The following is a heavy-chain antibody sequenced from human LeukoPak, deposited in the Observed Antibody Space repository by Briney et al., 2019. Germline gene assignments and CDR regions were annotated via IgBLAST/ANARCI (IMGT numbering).Heavy chain of an antibody. D-gene: IGHD2-2*01. CDR2: IYSGGST. V-gene: IGHV3-53*01. Sequence: PGGSLRLSCAASGFTVSSNYMGWVRQAPGKGLEWVSVIYSGGSTYYADSVKGRFSVSRDNSKNMVYLELNSLRAEDTAIYYCAKNHEHGRYAGFDFWAEGALVAVSS. CDR3: AKNHEHGRYAGFDF. CDR1: GFTVSSNY. J-gene: IGHJ3*01.